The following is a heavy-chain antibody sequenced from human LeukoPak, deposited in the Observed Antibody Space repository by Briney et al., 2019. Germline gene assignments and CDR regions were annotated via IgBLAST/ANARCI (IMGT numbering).Heavy chain of an antibody. Sequence: GRSLRLSCAASGFTFSSYAMHWVRQAPGKGLEWVAVISYGGSNKYYADSVKGRFTISRDNAKNSLYLQINSLRAEDTAVYYCAGYFYTSSPAFDYWGQGTLVTVSS. V-gene: IGHV3-30*04. J-gene: IGHJ4*02. CDR3: AGYFYTSSPAFDY. CDR2: ISYGGSNK. CDR1: GFTFSSYA. D-gene: IGHD3-16*01.